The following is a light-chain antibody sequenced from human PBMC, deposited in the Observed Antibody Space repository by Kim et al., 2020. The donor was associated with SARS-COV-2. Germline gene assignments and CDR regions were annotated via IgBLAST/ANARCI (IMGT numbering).Light chain of an antibody. CDR3: QQYGSSIYV. Sequence: SPRERATPPSRASQGVICSSLARDQHKSGEEPRILIYGASNRATGMPDRFSGSGSGTDFTLTTSRLGHQDFAVHYCQQYGSSIYVFGGGTKVDIK. V-gene: IGKV3-20*01. CDR1: QGVICSS. J-gene: IGKJ4*01. CDR2: GAS.